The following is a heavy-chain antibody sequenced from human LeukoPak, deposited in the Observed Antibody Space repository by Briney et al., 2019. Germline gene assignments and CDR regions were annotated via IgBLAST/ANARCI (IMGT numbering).Heavy chain of an antibody. Sequence: PGGSLRLSCAASGFSFTTHWMSWVRQAPGKGLEGVANIEADAKSEYYVDSVKGRFTISRDNAKNSLFLQMNNLRAEDTAVYYCAKDWRGGHTFDQWGHGTLVTVSS. CDR1: GFSFTTHW. J-gene: IGHJ4*01. CDR3: AKDWRGGHTFDQ. V-gene: IGHV3-7*01. D-gene: IGHD6-25*01. CDR2: IEADAKSE.